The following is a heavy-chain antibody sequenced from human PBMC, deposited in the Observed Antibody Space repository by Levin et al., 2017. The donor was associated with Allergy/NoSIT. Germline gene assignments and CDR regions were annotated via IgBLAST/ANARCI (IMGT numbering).Heavy chain of an antibody. Sequence: LSLTCAASGFPFSNSAMHWIRQAPGKGLEWVAVIYHDGNNKYYADSVKGRFTISRDNSKNTLSLQMNSLGAEDTAIYYCAREVLEWSSSREKRGFFGYWGQGTLVTVSS. CDR2: IYHDGNNK. CDR1: GFPFSNSA. CDR3: AREVLEWSSSREKRGFFGY. V-gene: IGHV3-33*01. D-gene: IGHD3-3*01. J-gene: IGHJ4*02.